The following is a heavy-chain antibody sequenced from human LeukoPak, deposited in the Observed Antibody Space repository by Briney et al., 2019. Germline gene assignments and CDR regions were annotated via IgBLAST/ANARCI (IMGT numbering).Heavy chain of an antibody. V-gene: IGHV5-51*01. CDR1: AYTFSTSW. Sequence: HGESLKISCKGSAYTFSTSWIAWVRQMPGKGLEWMGIIYPGDSDTRYSPSFQGQVTISADKSISTAYLQWSSLKASDTAMYYCARSTGSGSYLSQFDYWGQGTLVTVSS. D-gene: IGHD3-10*01. CDR2: IYPGDSDT. CDR3: ARSTGSGSYLSQFDY. J-gene: IGHJ4*02.